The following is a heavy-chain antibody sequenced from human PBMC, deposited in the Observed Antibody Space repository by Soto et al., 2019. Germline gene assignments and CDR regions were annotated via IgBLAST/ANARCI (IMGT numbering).Heavy chain of an antibody. Sequence: GGSLRLSCAASGFTFSSYSMNWVRQAPGKGLEWVSYISSSSSTIYYADSVKGRFTISRDNAKNSLYLQMNSLRDEDTAVYYCARDRDDYVWRSSRGIQYYYYGMDVWGQGTTVTV. CDR1: GFTFSSYS. CDR2: ISSSSSTI. D-gene: IGHD3-16*01. J-gene: IGHJ6*02. V-gene: IGHV3-48*02. CDR3: ARDRDDYVWRSSRGIQYYYYGMDV.